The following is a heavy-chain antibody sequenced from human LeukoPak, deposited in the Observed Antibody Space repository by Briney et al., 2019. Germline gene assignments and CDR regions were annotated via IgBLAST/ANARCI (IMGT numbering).Heavy chain of an antibody. J-gene: IGHJ3*02. V-gene: IGHV4-59*08. Sequence: PSETLSLTCTVSGGSISNYYWSWIRQPPGKGLEWIGYMYYSGSTNYNPSLKSRVTISVDTSKNQFSLKLSSVTAADTAVYYCARRSMIYGGNSAAGDAFDIWGQGTMVTVSS. CDR3: ARRSMIYGGNSAAGDAFDI. D-gene: IGHD4-23*01. CDR2: MYYSGST. CDR1: GGSISNYY.